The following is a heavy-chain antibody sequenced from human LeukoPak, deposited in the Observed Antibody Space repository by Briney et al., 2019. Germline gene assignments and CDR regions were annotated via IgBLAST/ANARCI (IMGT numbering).Heavy chain of an antibody. J-gene: IGHJ4*02. CDR1: GGTFSSYA. D-gene: IGHD5-18*01. CDR3: ARVDTAMGVY. Sequence: ASVKVSCKASGGTFSSYAISWVRQAPGQGLEWMGRIIRIFGTANYAQKFQGRDTITTDESTSTAYMELSSLRSEDTAVYYCARVDTAMGVYGGQGTLVTVSS. V-gene: IGHV1-69*05. CDR2: IIRIFGTA.